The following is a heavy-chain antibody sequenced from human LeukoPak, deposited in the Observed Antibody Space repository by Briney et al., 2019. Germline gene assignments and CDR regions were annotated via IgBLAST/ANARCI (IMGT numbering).Heavy chain of an antibody. V-gene: IGHV4-38-2*02. Sequence: PSETLSLTCTVSGYSISSGYYWGWIRQPPGKGLEWIGSIYHSGSTYYNPSLKSRVTISVDTSKNQFSLKLSSVTAADTAVYYCARVRSSGWYWGYWGQGTLVTVSS. D-gene: IGHD6-19*01. J-gene: IGHJ4*02. CDR3: ARVRSSGWYWGY. CDR1: GYSISSGYY. CDR2: IYHSGST.